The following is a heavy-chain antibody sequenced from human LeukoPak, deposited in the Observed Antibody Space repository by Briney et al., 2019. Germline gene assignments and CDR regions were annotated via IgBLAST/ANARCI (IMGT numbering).Heavy chain of an antibody. CDR2: IYYSGST. CDR3: ARHPLRFLEWLPGTPGSPGLLDY. J-gene: IGHJ4*02. V-gene: IGHV4-59*08. CDR1: GGSISSYY. D-gene: IGHD3-3*01. Sequence: SETLSLTCTVSGGSISSYYWSWIRQPPGKGLEWIGYIYYSGSTNYNPSLKSRVTISVDTSKNQFSLKLSSVTAADTAVYYCARHPLRFLEWLPGTPGSPGLLDYWGQGTLVTVSS.